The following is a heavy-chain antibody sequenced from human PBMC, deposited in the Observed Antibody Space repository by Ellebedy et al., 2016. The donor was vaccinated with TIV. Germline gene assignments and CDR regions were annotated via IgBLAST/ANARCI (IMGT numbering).Heavy chain of an antibody. CDR3: ARDLQLWSRGCDH. D-gene: IGHD3-10*01. J-gene: IGHJ4*02. CDR2: ISGYNGNT. CDR1: GYTFTNYG. Sequence: AASVKVSCKASGYTFTNYGISWVRQAPGQGLEWMGWISGYNGNTYSAQKLQGRVTMTTDTSTRTAYLELRSLRSADTAVYYCARDLQLWSRGCDHWGQGTLVTVSS. V-gene: IGHV1-18*04.